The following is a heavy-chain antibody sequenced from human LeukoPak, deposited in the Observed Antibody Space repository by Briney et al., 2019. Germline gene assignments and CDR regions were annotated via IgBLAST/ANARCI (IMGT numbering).Heavy chain of an antibody. CDR3: AIQPWGSGNNWYFDL. CDR2: ISPNSGGT. D-gene: IGHD7-27*01. Sequence: ASVKVSCKASGYTFTSYGISWVRQAPGQGLKWMGWISPNSGGTDYAQKFQGRVTMTRDTSISTTYVELSSLTSDDTAVYYCAIQPWGSGNNWYFDLWGRGTLVTVSS. V-gene: IGHV1-2*02. CDR1: GYTFTSYG. J-gene: IGHJ2*01.